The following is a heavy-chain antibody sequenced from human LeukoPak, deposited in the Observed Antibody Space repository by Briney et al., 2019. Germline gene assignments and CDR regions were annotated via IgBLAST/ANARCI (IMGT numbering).Heavy chain of an antibody. D-gene: IGHD1-26*01. CDR3: ARDRGAVPYYYYYGTFV. J-gene: IGHJ6*02. Sequence: ASVKVSCKASGYTFTSYAMNWVRRAPGHGLEWMGWIDTNTWNPAYAQGFTGRFVFSLDTSVSTAYLHISSLNAEDTAAYYCARDRGAVPYYYYYGTFVWGQGTTGTVSS. CDR1: GYTFTSYA. CDR2: IDTNTWNP. V-gene: IGHV7-4-1*02.